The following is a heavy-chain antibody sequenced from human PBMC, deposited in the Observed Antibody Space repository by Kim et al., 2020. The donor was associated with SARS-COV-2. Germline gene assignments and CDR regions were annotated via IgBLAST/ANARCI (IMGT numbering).Heavy chain of an antibody. Sequence: GGSLRLSCAASGFTFSGYTMHWVRQAPGKGLEWVALILYDGSKQYYADSVKGRFTISRDNSNNTLYLQVKSLTVEDTAVYICARRGMATSAMDVWGQGTT. CDR1: GFTFSGYT. CDR2: ILYDGSKQ. V-gene: IGHV3-30-3*01. D-gene: IGHD3-16*01. J-gene: IGHJ6*02. CDR3: ARRGMATSAMDV.